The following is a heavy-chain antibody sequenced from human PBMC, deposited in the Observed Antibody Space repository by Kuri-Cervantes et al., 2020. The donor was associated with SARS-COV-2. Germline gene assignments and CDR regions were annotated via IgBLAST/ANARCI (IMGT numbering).Heavy chain of an antibody. CDR1: GYTFSYNW. Sequence: GGSLRLSCKASGYTFSYNWIGWVRQMPGKGLEWMGIIYPGDSDTRYSPSFQGQVTISADESISTTYLQWSSLKASDTAIYYCATLPYCTDGTCYRGVDYWGQGTRVTVSS. J-gene: IGHJ4*02. V-gene: IGHV5-51*01. CDR2: IYPGDSDT. D-gene: IGHD2-8*01. CDR3: ATLPYCTDGTCYRGVDY.